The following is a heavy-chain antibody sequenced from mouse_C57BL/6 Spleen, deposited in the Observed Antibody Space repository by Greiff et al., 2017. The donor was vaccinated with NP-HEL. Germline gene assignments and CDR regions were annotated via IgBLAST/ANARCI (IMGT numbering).Heavy chain of an antibody. CDR2: INPNNGGT. CDR1: GYTFTDYN. J-gene: IGHJ4*01. CDR3: ARKGIYYGNYEDAMDY. D-gene: IGHD2-1*01. Sequence: SGPELVKPGASVKIPCKASGYTFTDYNMDWVKQSHGKSLEWIGDINPNNGGTIYNQKFKGKATLTVDKSSSTAYMELRSLTSEDTAVYYCARKGIYYGNYEDAMDYWGQGTSVTVSS. V-gene: IGHV1-18*01.